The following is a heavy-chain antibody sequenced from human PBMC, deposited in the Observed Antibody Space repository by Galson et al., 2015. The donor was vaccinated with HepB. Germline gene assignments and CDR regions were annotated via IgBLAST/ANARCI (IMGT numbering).Heavy chain of an antibody. CDR2: INSDGSST. V-gene: IGHV3-74*01. CDR1: GFTFSNAW. J-gene: IGHJ4*02. D-gene: IGHD4-17*01. CDR3: AREGPQTTVTTPEYFDY. Sequence: SLRLSCAASGFTFSNAWMSWVRQAPGKGLVWVSRINSDGSSTSYADSVKGRFTISRDNAKNTLYLQMNSLRAEDTAVYYCAREGPQTTVTTPEYFDYWGQGTLVTVSS.